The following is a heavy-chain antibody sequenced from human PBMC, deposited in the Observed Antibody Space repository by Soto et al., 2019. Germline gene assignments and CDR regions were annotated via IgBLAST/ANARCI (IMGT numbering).Heavy chain of an antibody. CDR2: ISFDGSNT. D-gene: IGHD3-22*01. CDR1: GLSFSSYG. Sequence: QVPLVESGGGVVQPGRSLRLSCAASGLSFSSYGMHWVRQAPGRGLEWVAVISFDGSNTYFADSVKGRFTISRDNSKNMLYLQMNSLRVEDTAVYYCAKDLEYYDSSGTYWGQGTLVTVSS. V-gene: IGHV3-30*18. CDR3: AKDLEYYDSSGTY. J-gene: IGHJ4*02.